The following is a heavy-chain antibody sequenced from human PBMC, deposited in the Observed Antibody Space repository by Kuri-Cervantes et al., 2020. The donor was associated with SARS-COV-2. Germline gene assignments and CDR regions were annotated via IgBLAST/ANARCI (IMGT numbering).Heavy chain of an antibody. Sequence: GESLKISCAASGFTFSSYSMNWVRQAPGKGLEWVSSISSSSSYIYYADSVKGRFTISRDNAKNSLYLQMNSLRAEDTAAYYCARGGIAAAVDDYWGQGTLVTVSS. D-gene: IGHD6-13*01. CDR2: ISSSSSYI. CDR1: GFTFSSYS. J-gene: IGHJ4*02. V-gene: IGHV3-21*01. CDR3: ARGGIAAAVDDY.